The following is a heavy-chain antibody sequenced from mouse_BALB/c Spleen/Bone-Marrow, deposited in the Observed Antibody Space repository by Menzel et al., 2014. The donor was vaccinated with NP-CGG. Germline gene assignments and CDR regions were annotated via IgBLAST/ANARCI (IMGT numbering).Heavy chain of an antibody. CDR2: IWGGGNT. CDR1: GFSLSRYS. V-gene: IGHV2-6-4*01. Sequence: QVQLKHSGPGLVAPSQSLSITCTVSGFSLSRYSVHWVRQPPGEGLEWLGMIWGGGNTDYNSAPKSRLSITKDNSKSQVFLKMNSLQTDDTAMYYCARFITTGTMDCWGQGTSVTVSS. D-gene: IGHD1-1*01. CDR3: ARFITTGTMDC. J-gene: IGHJ4*01.